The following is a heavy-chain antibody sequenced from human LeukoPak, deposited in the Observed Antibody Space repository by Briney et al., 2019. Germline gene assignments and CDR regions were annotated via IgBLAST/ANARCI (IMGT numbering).Heavy chain of an antibody. V-gene: IGHV1-69*01. CDR3: ARTPVGFNTVTPTDVRY. Sequence: GSSVKVSCKASGGTFSSYAISWVRQAPGQGLEWMGGIIPIFGTANYAQKFQGRVTITADESTSTAYMELSSLRSEDTAVYYCARTPVGFNTVTPTDVRYWGQGTLVTVSS. CDR1: GGTFSSYA. J-gene: IGHJ4*02. CDR2: IIPIFGTA. D-gene: IGHD4-17*01.